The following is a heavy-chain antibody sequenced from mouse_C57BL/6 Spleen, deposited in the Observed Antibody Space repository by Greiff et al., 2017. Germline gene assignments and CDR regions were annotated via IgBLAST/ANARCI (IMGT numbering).Heavy chain of an antibody. CDR3: ARGYSTTRYYAMDY. J-gene: IGHJ4*01. Sequence: EVQLQQSGPELVKPGASVKISCKASGYSFTDYNMNWVKQSNGKSLEWIGVINPNHGTTSYNQKFKGKATLTVDQSSSTAYMQLNSLTSEDSAVYYCARGYSTTRYYAMDYWGQGTSVTVSS. D-gene: IGHD2-5*01. CDR1: GYSFTDYN. V-gene: IGHV1-39*01. CDR2: INPNHGTT.